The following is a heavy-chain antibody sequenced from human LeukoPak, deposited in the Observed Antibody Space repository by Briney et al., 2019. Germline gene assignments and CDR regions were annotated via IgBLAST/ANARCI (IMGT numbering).Heavy chain of an antibody. V-gene: IGHV3-48*03. CDR2: ISSSGSTI. Sequence: GGSLRLSCAASGXTFSDYEVNWVRQAPGKGLEWVSYISSSGSTIYYADAVKGRFTISRDNAKNSLYLQINSLRAEDTAVYYCARLRGGYRLYWGQGTLVTVSS. CDR1: GXTFSDYE. CDR3: ARLRGGYRLY. D-gene: IGHD5-24*01. J-gene: IGHJ4*02.